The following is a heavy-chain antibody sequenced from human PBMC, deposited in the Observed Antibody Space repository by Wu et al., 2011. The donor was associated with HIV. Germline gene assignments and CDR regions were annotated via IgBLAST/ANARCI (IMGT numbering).Heavy chain of an antibody. CDR1: GGTFSGYA. D-gene: IGHD6-13*01. CDR3: ARGENSSSWFQPEYYFDY. J-gene: IGHJ4*02. V-gene: IGHV1-69*14. Sequence: QVQLVQSGAEVKKPGSSVKVFCKASGGTFSGYAISWVRQAPGQGLEWMGGIIPVFGTANYAQKFQGRVTITADKSTSTAYMELNSLRSEDTAIYYCARGENSSSWFQPEYYFDYWGQGTLVTVSS. CDR2: IIPVFGTA.